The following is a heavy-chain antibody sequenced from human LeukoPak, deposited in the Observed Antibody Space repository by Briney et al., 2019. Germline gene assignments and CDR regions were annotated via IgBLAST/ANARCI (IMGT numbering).Heavy chain of an antibody. D-gene: IGHD1-26*01. J-gene: IGHJ4*02. V-gene: IGHV3-74*01. Sequence: PGGSLRLSCAASGFTFSNYWMHWVRPAPGKGLVWVSRVHSDGRSTTYADSVKGRFTISRDNAKNTLYLQMNSLRVEDTAVYYCARGGTYSFDYWGQGTLVTVSS. CDR1: GFTFSNYW. CDR2: VHSDGRST. CDR3: ARGGTYSFDY.